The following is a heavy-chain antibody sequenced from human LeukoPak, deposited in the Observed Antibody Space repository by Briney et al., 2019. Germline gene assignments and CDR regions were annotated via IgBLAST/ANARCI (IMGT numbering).Heavy chain of an antibody. CDR1: GFTFDDYA. V-gene: IGHV3-9*01. Sequence: GGSLRLSCAASGFTFDDYAMHWVRQAPGKGLEWVSGISWNSGSIGYADSVKGRFTISRDNAKNSLYLQMNSLRAEDTAVYYCARVTYYYDSSGYLIAPQPNYYYYMDVWGKGTTVTVSS. CDR3: ARVTYYYDSSGYLIAPQPNYYYYMDV. J-gene: IGHJ6*03. CDR2: ISWNSGSI. D-gene: IGHD3-22*01.